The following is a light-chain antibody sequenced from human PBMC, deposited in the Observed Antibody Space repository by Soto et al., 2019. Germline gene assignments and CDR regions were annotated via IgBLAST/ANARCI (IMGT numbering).Light chain of an antibody. CDR3: QQYHAWPPGT. J-gene: IGKJ4*01. V-gene: IGKV3-15*01. CDR1: QSVETF. CDR2: GAS. Sequence: DIVMTQSPAILSVSPGERATLSCRASQSVETFLAWFQHKAGQAPRLLIFGASTRAAGVPARFSGGGSGTEFTLTTDSLRSEDFAVYFCQQYHAWPPGTFGGGTKVDIK.